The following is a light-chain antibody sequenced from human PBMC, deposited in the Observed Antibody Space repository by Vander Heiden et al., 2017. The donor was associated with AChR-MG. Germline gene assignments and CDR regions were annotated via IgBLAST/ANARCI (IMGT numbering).Light chain of an antibody. J-gene: IGKJ4*01. V-gene: IGKV1-39*01. Sequence: DIQMTQSPSSLSASVGDRVTITCRASQSISSYLNWYQQKPGKAPKLLIYAASSLQSGVPARVSGSGSGTEFTLTISSLQPEDFATYYCQQSYSSPATFGGGTKVEIK. CDR2: AAS. CDR3: QQSYSSPAT. CDR1: QSISSY.